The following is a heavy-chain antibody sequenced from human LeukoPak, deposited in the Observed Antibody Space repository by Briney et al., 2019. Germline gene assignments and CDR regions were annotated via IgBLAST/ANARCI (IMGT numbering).Heavy chain of an antibody. Sequence: PSETLSLTCAVYGGSFSGYYWSWIRQPPGKGLEWIGEINHSGGTNYNPSLKSRVTISVDTSKNQFSLKLSSVTAADTAVYYCARVKQQLVHFRGDIDYWGQGTLVTVSS. D-gene: IGHD6-13*01. CDR2: INHSGGT. J-gene: IGHJ4*02. CDR1: GGSFSGYY. V-gene: IGHV4-34*01. CDR3: ARVKQQLVHFRGDIDY.